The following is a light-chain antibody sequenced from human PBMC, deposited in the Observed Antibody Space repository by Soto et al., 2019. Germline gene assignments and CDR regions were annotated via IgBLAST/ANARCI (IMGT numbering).Light chain of an antibody. V-gene: IGKV3-20*01. CDR2: GAS. Sequence: EIVLTQSPGTLSLSPGERATLSCRASQSVSSSYLAWYQQKPGQAPRLLIYGASSRATGIPDRFSGGGSGTDFTLTISRLEPEDFAVYYCQLTELTFGGGTKVEIK. J-gene: IGKJ4*01. CDR3: QLTELT. CDR1: QSVSSSY.